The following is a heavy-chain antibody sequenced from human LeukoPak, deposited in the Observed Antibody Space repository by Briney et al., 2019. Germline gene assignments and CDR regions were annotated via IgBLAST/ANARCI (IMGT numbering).Heavy chain of an antibody. CDR3: ARGGPAAGRFDY. D-gene: IGHD6-13*01. CDR1: GFTVSSNY. V-gene: IGHV3-66*01. J-gene: IGHJ4*02. Sequence: GGSLRLSCAASGFTVSSNYMSWVRQAPGKGLEWVSVIYSGGSTCYADSVKGKFTISRDNSKNTLYLQMNSLRAEDTAVYYCARGGPAAGRFDYWGQGTLVTVSS. CDR2: IYSGGST.